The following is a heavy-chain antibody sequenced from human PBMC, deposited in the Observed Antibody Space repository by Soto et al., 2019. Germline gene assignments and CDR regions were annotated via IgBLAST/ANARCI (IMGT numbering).Heavy chain of an antibody. CDR2: IIPIFGTA. CDR3: ARPERFSDAFDI. V-gene: IGHV1-69*13. J-gene: IGHJ3*02. Sequence: GASVKVSCKASGGTFSSYAISWVRQAPGQGLEWMGGIIPIFGTANYAQKFQGRVTITADESTSTAYMELSSLRSEDTAVYYCARPERFSDAFDIWGQGTMVTVSS. CDR1: GGTFSSYA.